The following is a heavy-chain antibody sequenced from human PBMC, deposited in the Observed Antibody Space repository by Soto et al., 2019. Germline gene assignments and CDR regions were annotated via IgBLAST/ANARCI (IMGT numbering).Heavy chain of an antibody. Sequence: GGSLILSCSASGFIFSSYDMHWVRQGPGKGLEWVSAIGTTGDTNYAGSVKGRFTISRENAKNSLYLQMNSLRAGDTAIYFCARAIGPTLFDYWGQGALVTVSS. J-gene: IGHJ4*02. CDR1: GFIFSSYD. D-gene: IGHD3-22*01. CDR3: ARAIGPTLFDY. V-gene: IGHV3-13*04. CDR2: IGTTGDT.